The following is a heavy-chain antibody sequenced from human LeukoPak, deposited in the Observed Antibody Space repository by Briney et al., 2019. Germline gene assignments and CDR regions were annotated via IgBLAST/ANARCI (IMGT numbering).Heavy chain of an antibody. D-gene: IGHD2-2*01. CDR1: GXTFSSYE. Sequence: PGGSLRLSCAASGXTFSSYEMNWVRQAPGKGLEWVSYISSSGSTIYYADSVKGRFTISRDNAKNSLYLQMNSLRAEVTAVYYCARVVPAARYYYYGMDVWGQGTTVTVSS. CDR3: ARVVPAARYYYYGMDV. CDR2: ISSSGSTI. V-gene: IGHV3-48*03. J-gene: IGHJ6*02.